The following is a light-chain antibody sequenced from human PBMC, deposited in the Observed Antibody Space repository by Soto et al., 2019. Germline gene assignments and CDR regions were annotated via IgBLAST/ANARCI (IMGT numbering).Light chain of an antibody. CDR3: QHYGSSLYT. Sequence: DIVLMQSPGTLSLSPGERATLSCRASQSVGSNYLAWYQQKTGQAPRLLIYCASSRATGIPDRFSGSGSGTDFTLTISRLEPEDFAVYYCQHYGSSLYTFGQGTKLEIK. CDR2: CAS. J-gene: IGKJ2*01. V-gene: IGKV3-20*01. CDR1: QSVGSNY.